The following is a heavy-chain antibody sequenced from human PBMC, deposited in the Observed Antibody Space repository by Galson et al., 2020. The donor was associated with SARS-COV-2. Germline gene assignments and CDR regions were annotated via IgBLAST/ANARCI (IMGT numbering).Heavy chain of an antibody. Sequence: ASVKVSCKASGYTFTDYYMHWVRQAPGQGLEWMGWINPNSGGTNYAQKFQGRVTMTRDTSISTAYMELSRLRSDDTAVYYCASPYDGAFDAFDIWGQGTMVTVSS. D-gene: IGHD1-26*01. V-gene: IGHV1-2*02. J-gene: IGHJ3*02. CDR3: ASPYDGAFDAFDI. CDR1: GYTFTDYY. CDR2: INPNSGGT.